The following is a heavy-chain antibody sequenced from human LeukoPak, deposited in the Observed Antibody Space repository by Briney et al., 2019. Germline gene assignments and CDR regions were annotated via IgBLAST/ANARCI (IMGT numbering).Heavy chain of an antibody. CDR3: ARQDSKVGAYTGPYYFDY. CDR2: FYTSGTT. J-gene: IGHJ4*02. Sequence: EPLSLTCTVSGGFISGYYWSWLRQPAGRGVEWIRRFYTSGTTDDTPSLQSRVTMSVDTSKNQVSLKVSSVTAADTAVYYCARQDSKVGAYTGPYYFDYWGQGALVTVSS. CDR1: GGFISGYY. V-gene: IGHV4-4*07. D-gene: IGHD1-26*01.